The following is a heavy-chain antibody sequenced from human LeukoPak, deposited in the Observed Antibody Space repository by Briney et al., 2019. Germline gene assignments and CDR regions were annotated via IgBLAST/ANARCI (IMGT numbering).Heavy chain of an antibody. CDR2: IYYSGST. CDR3: ARGSVGSYGGSQIFDY. Sequence: PSETLSLTCTVSGGSISSYYWSWIRQPPGKGLEWIGYIYYSGSTNYNPSLKSRVTITVDTSNNQFSLKLSSVTAADTAVYYCARGSVGSYGGSQIFDYWGQGILVTVSP. J-gene: IGHJ4*02. D-gene: IGHD1-26*01. V-gene: IGHV4-59*08. CDR1: GGSISSYY.